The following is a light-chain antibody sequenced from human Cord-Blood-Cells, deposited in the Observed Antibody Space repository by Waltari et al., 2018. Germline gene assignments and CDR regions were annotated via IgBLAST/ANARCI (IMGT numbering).Light chain of an antibody. CDR2: GNS. CDR1: RPNIGGGYA. J-gene: IGLJ3*02. CDR3: QSYDSSLSGSV. V-gene: IGLV1-40*01. Sequence: QSVLKQPPSVSGAPGQWVTISCTGSRPNIGGGYALHWYLQLPGTAPKLLIFGNSNRPSGVPDRFSGSKSGTSASLAITGLQAEDEADYYCQSYDSSLSGSVFGGGTKLTVL.